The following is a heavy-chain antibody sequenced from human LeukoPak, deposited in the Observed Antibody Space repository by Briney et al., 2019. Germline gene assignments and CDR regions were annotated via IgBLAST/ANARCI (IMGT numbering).Heavy chain of an antibody. Sequence: GGSLRLSCAASGFTFSSYWMSWVRQAPGKGLEWVANIKQDESEKYYVDSVKGRFTISRDNAKNSLYLQMNSLRAEDTAVYYCARADSSGYYYAIDYWGQGTLVTVSS. J-gene: IGHJ4*02. CDR1: GFTFSSYW. V-gene: IGHV3-7*01. CDR3: ARADSSGYYYAIDY. CDR2: IKQDESEK. D-gene: IGHD3-22*01.